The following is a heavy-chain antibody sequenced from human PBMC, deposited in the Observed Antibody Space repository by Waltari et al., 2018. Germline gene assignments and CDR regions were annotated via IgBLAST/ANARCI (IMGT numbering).Heavy chain of an antibody. V-gene: IGHV3-30*01. CDR1: GLTFSRHA. Sequence: QVQLVASGGGVVQPGRSLRLSCTGSGLTFSRHALHWVRQAPGKGLEWVAVISYDENNRHYANSVKGRFTISRDNSKSTLYLQMVSLSAEDTAIYYCARDALGDYSNWFDPWGQGTRVTVSS. J-gene: IGHJ5*02. CDR2: ISYDENNR. D-gene: IGHD4-17*01. CDR3: ARDALGDYSNWFDP.